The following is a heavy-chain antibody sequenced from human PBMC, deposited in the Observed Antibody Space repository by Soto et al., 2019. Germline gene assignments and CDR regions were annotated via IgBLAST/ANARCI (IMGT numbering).Heavy chain of an antibody. V-gene: IGHV3-30-3*01. CDR3: ARDGQQLVRPYNWFDP. CDR2: ISDDGSNK. CDR1: GFTFSSYA. Sequence: QVQLVESGGGVVQPGRSLRLSCAASGFTFSSYAMHWVRQAPGKGLEWVAVISDDGSNKYYADSVKGRFTISRDNSKNTLYLQMNSLRAEDTAVYYCARDGQQLVRPYNWFDPWGQGTLVTVSS. J-gene: IGHJ5*02. D-gene: IGHD6-13*01.